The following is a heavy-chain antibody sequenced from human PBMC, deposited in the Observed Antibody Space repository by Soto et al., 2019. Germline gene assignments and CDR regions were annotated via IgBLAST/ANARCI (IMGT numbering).Heavy chain of an antibody. CDR3: AREVGTFYYHYGMDV. CDR1: GFTFSSYN. CDR2: ISFDGTNK. D-gene: IGHD2-21*02. V-gene: IGHV3-30-3*01. J-gene: IGHJ6*02. Sequence: QVQLVESGGGVVQPGRSLRLSCAASGFTFSSYNMEWVRQAPGKGLEWVTVISFDGTNKYYADSVQGRFTISRDNSKNTVYLEMNSVKPEDTAVYYCAREVGTFYYHYGMDVWGQGTTVTVAS.